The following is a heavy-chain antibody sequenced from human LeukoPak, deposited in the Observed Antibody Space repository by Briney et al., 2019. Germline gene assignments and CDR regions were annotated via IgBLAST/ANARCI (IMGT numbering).Heavy chain of an antibody. CDR3: AKVILGPTLYFDY. V-gene: IGHV3-23*01. J-gene: IGHJ4*02. Sequence: GGSLRLSCAASGITFSRNVMSWVRQAPGKGLEWVSSISGSGGSTYYADSVKGRFTISGDNSKNTLYPQMDSLRAEDTAIYYCAKVILGPTLYFDYWGQGTLVTVSS. CDR2: ISGSGGST. CDR1: GITFSRNV. D-gene: IGHD1-26*01.